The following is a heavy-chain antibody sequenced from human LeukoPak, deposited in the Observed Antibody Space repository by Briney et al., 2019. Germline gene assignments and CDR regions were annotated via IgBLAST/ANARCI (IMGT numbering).Heavy chain of an antibody. Sequence: SGPALVKPTQTLTLTCTFPGASLSTRGMCVSCIRQPPGKALEWLATIDWDDDKYYITSLKTRLTISNNVSKNEVDLTRTNMDPVDTATYYCARTLYDYVWGSYRYTFDYWGQGTLVTVSS. J-gene: IGHJ4*02. V-gene: IGHV2-70*01. CDR1: GASLSTRGMC. D-gene: IGHD3-16*02. CDR3: ARTLYDYVWGSYRYTFDY. CDR2: IDWDDDK.